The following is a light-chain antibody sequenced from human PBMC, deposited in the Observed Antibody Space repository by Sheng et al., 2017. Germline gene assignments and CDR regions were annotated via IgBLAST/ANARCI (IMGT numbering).Light chain of an antibody. J-gene: IGKJ5*01. CDR1: QTVLYSSNNKNY. V-gene: IGKV4-1*01. CDR3: QQRNNWPPSIT. CDR2: WAS. Sequence: DIVMTQSPDSLAVSLGARATINCKSSQTVLYSSNNKNYLAWYQQKPGQPPKLLIYWASTRESGVPDRFSGSGSGTDFTLTISSLQAGDVAVYYCQQRNNWPPSITFGQGTRLEIK.